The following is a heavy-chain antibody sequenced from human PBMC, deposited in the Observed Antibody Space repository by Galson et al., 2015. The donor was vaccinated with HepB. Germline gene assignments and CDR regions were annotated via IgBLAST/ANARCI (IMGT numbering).Heavy chain of an antibody. D-gene: IGHD3-16*02. J-gene: IGHJ4*02. CDR2: ISSSSSTI. Sequence: SLRLSCAASGFTFSSYGINWVRQAPGRGLEWASYISSSSSTIYYADSVKGRFTISRDNAKNSLFLQMNNLRAEDTAVYYCARDTTLGGTIVNYFDYWGQGTLVTVSS. V-gene: IGHV3-48*04. CDR3: ARDTTLGGTIVNYFDY. CDR1: GFTFSSYG.